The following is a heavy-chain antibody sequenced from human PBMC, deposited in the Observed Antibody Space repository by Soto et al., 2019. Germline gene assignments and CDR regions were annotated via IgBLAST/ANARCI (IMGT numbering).Heavy chain of an antibody. CDR3: ARASH. CDR1: GFTLSNSW. Sequence: EVQLLESGGDLVQPGGSLRLSCAASGFTLSNSWMSWVRQAPGKGLEWVANINPYESVKYYADSVKGRFTISRDNAKSLLYLQLNSLTADDTAVYYWARASHWGQGTLVTVSS. J-gene: IGHJ4*02. V-gene: IGHV3-7*04. CDR2: INPYESVK.